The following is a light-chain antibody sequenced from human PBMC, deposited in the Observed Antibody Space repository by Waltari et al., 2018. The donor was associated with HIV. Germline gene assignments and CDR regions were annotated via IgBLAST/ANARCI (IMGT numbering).Light chain of an antibody. V-gene: IGLV2-14*03. J-gene: IGLJ3*02. Sequence: QSALTQPASVSGSPGPSITISCTGTSSAVGGYNYVSWYQQHPGKAPKLMIYDVSNRPSGVSNRFSGSKSGNTASLTISGLQAEDEADYYCSSYTSSSTWVFGGGTKLTVL. CDR2: DVS. CDR1: SSAVGGYNY. CDR3: SSYTSSSTWV.